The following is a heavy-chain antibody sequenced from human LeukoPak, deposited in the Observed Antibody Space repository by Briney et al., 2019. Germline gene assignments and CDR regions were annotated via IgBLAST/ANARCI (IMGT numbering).Heavy chain of an antibody. V-gene: IGHV3-48*03. CDR3: AKDLVAVVY. D-gene: IGHD6-19*01. J-gene: IGHJ4*02. CDR1: GFIFSSYE. CDR2: ISTTGTTI. Sequence: GGSLRLSCEASGFIFSSYEMNWVRQAPGKGLEWVSYISTTGTTIYYSDSVRGRFTISRDNSKNTLYLQMNSLRAEDTAVYYCAKDLVAVVYWGQGTLVTVSS.